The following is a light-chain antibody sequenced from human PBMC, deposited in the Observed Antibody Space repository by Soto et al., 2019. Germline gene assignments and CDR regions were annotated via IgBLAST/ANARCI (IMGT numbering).Light chain of an antibody. J-gene: IGLJ1*01. CDR2: EVT. CDR3: SSYTSASRYG. V-gene: IGLV2-18*02. Sequence: QSALTQPPSESGSPGQSVTISCTGTSSDVGKYDRVSWYQQPPGTAPRLIMYEVTNRPSGVPARFSGTKSSNTASLTISGLQAEDEADYFCSSYTSASRYGFGAGTKVTVL. CDR1: SSDVGKYDR.